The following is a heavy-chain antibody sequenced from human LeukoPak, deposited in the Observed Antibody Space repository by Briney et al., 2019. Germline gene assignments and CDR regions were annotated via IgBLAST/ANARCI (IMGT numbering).Heavy chain of an antibody. CDR3: ARCSRSSTDCYRAFDI. J-gene: IGHJ3*02. V-gene: IGHV3-20*04. Sequence: RSGGSLRLSCEASGFTFDDYGMSWVRQSTGKGLEWVSAITNWNGGSTGYADSVRGRFTISRDNARNSLYLQMNSLRAEDTALYYCARCSRSSTDCYRAFDIWGQGTMVTVSS. D-gene: IGHD2-2*01. CDR2: ITNWNGGST. CDR1: GFTFDDYG.